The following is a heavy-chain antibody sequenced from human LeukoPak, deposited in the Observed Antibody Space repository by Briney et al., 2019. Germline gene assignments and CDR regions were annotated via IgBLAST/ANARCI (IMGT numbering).Heavy chain of an antibody. CDR3: ARARGTDAFDI. Sequence: SVKVPCKASGGTFSSYAISWVRQAPGQGLEWMGRIIPILGIANYAQKFQGRVTITADKSTSTAYMELSSLRSEDTAVYYCARARGTDAFDIWGQGTMVTVSS. CDR2: IIPILGIA. CDR1: GGTFSSYA. D-gene: IGHD1-14*01. V-gene: IGHV1-69*04. J-gene: IGHJ3*02.